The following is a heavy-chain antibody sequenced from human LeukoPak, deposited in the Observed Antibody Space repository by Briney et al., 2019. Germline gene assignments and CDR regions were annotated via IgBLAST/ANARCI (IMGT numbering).Heavy chain of an antibody. V-gene: IGHV3-21*01. D-gene: IGHD4/OR15-4a*01. J-gene: IGHJ4*02. CDR2: ISSSSSYI. CDR1: GFTFSSYS. Sequence: GGSLRLSCAVSGFTFSSYSMNWVRQAPGKGLEWVSSISSSSSYIYYADSVKGRFTISRDNAKNSLYLQMNSLRAEDTAVYYCARDPTYGGNLTFAYWGQGTRVTVSS. CDR3: ARDPTYGGNLTFAY.